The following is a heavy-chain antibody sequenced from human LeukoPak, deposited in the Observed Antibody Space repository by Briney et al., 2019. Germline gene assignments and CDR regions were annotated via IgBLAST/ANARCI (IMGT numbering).Heavy chain of an antibody. V-gene: IGHV4-39*07. Sequence: SETLSLTCTVSGGSISSTYYWGWIRQPPGKGLEWIGSIYYSGSTYYNPSLKSRVTISVDTSKNQFSLKLSSVTAADTAVYYCARDYQGGYGDKTVDYWGQGTLVTVSS. CDR3: ARDYQGGYGDKTVDY. CDR2: IYYSGST. J-gene: IGHJ4*02. D-gene: IGHD5-18*01. CDR1: GGSISSTYY.